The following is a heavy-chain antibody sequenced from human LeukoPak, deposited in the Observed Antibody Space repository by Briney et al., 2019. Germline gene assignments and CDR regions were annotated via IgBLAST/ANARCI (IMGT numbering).Heavy chain of an antibody. V-gene: IGHV3-53*01. CDR2: IYNDGNT. J-gene: IGHJ4*02. Sequence: GGSLRLSCAGSGFTVSSSYMSWVRQAPGKGLEWVSVIYNDGNTYYPDSVKGRFTISRDSFKNTLYLQMNSLRVEDTAIYYCTRDQTRPPQGDCWGRGTLVTVYS. CDR1: GFTVSSSY. CDR3: TRDQTRPPQGDC.